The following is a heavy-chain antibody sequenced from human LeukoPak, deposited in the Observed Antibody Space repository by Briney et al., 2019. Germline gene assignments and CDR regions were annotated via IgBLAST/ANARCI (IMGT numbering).Heavy chain of an antibody. CDR3: ARGGRERYSSGWTDAFDI. D-gene: IGHD6-19*01. J-gene: IGHJ3*02. CDR2: INPSGSST. V-gene: IGHV1-46*01. CDR1: GYTFTIYY. Sequence: ASVTVSFKASGYTFTIYYMHWVRQAHGQGREGMGIINPSGSSTSYAQKFHGRVTMTRDTSTSTVYMELSSLSSEDTAVYYCARGGRERYSSGWTDAFDIWGQGTMVTVSS.